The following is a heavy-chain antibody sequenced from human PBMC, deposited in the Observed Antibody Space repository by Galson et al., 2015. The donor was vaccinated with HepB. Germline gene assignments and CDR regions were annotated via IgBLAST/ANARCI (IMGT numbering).Heavy chain of an antibody. CDR2: ISYDGSNK. CDR3: ARDSEGDSHTSYYFDY. V-gene: IGHV3-30-3*01. D-gene: IGHD2-2*02. CDR1: GFTFSNYA. Sequence: SLRLSCAVSGFTFSNYAMHWVRQAPGKGLEWVAVISYDGSNKYYADSVKGRFTISRDNSKNTLYLQMNSLRAEDTAVYYCARDSEGDSHTSYYFDYWGQGTLVTVSS. J-gene: IGHJ4*02.